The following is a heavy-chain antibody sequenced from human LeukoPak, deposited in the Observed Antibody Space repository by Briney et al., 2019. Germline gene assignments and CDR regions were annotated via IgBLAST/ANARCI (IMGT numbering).Heavy chain of an antibody. CDR2: IYYSGST. Sequence: SETLSLTCTVSGGSISSSSYYWGWIRQPPGKGLEWIGSIYYSGSTYYNPSLKSRVTISVDTSKNQFSLKLSSVTAADTAVYYCARYYYGSGSYHFDYWGQGTLVTVSS. V-gene: IGHV4-39*07. CDR1: GGSISSSSYY. J-gene: IGHJ4*02. D-gene: IGHD3-10*01. CDR3: ARYYYGSGSYHFDY.